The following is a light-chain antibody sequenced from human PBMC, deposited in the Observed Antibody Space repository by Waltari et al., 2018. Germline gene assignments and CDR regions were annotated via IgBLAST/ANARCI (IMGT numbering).Light chain of an antibody. J-gene: IGLJ1*01. CDR3: NSYSTSSTFV. V-gene: IGLV2-14*01. CDR1: NSDVGGYNF. Sequence: QSALTQPASVSGSPGQSLTLSCTGSNSDVGGYNFVSWYQQHPGKAPNLMIYDVSNRPSGVSKRFSGSKSGNTASLTISGLQPEDAADYYCNSYSTSSTFVFGTGTRVTVL. CDR2: DVS.